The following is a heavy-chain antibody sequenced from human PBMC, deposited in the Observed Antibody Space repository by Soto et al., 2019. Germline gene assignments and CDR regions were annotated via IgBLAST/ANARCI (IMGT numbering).Heavy chain of an antibody. CDR2: INAGNGNT. J-gene: IGHJ6*02. CDR1: GYTFTSYA. V-gene: IGHV1-3*01. CDR3: ALARAGNYYYYGMDV. D-gene: IGHD6-19*01. Sequence: GASVKVSCKASGYTFTSYAMHWVRQAPGQRLEWMGWINAGNGNTKYSQKFQGRVTITRDTSASTAYMELSSLRSEDTAVYYCALARAGNYYYYGMDVWGQGTTVTGSS.